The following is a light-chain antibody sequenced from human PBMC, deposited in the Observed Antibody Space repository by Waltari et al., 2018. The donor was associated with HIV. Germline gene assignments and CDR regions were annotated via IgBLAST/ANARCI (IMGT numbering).Light chain of an antibody. V-gene: IGLV1-51*02. CDR1: SSNLGNNY. Sequence: QSVLTQPPSVSAAPGQQFTIPCSGCSSNLGNNYVSWYQQFPGTAPKLLIYETKKRPIEIADRFSDSKSGTSATLGITGLQTADEADYYCGTWDSSLSVVVFGGGTKVTVL. CDR2: ETK. CDR3: GTWDSSLSVVV. J-gene: IGLJ2*01.